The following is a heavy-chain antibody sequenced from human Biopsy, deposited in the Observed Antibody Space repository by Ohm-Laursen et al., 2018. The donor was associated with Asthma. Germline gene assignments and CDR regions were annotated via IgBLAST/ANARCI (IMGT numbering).Heavy chain of an antibody. V-gene: IGHV1-69*13. CDR2: IMTVFGTT. CDR3: AGCQVGYSSGWSLLLKKIYYSGMDV. J-gene: IGHJ6*02. D-gene: IGHD6-19*01. Sequence: SVKVSCKPPGGTFSNFAISWVRQAPGQGLEWLGGIMTVFGTTNYAQKFQGRVTITADESTSTAYMEVTSLRSEDTAIYYCAGCQVGYSSGWSLLLKKIYYSGMDVWGQGTAVTVSS. CDR1: GGTFSNFA.